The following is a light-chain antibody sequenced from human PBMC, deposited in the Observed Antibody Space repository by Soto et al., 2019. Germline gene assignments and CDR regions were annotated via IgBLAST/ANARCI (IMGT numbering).Light chain of an antibody. V-gene: IGLV4-60*02. CDR3: ETWDSNTRV. Sequence: QSVLTQSSSASASLGSSVKLTCTLSSGRSSYIIAWHQQQPGKAPRYLMKLEGSGSYNKGSGVPDRFSGSSSGADRYLTISNLQFDDEADYYCETWDSNTRVFGGGTKLTVL. CDR2: LEGSGSY. J-gene: IGLJ2*01. CDR1: SGRSSYI.